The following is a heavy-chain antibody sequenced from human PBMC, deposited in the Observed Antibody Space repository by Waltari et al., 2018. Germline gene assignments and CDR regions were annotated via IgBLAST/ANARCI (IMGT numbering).Heavy chain of an antibody. CDR3: AKDRIVVVTPLSAFDI. D-gene: IGHD2-21*02. Sequence: EVQLLESGGGLVQPGVSLRLSCAASGFTFSSYAMSWVRQAPGKGLEWVSAISGSGGSTYYADSVKGRFTISRDNSKNTLYLQMNSLRAEDTAVYYCAKDRIVVVTPLSAFDIWGQGTMVTVSS. CDR1: GFTFSSYA. V-gene: IGHV3-23*01. CDR2: ISGSGGST. J-gene: IGHJ3*02.